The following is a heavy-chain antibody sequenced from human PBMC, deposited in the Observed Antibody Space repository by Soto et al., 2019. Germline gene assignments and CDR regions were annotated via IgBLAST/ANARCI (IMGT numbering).Heavy chain of an antibody. Sequence: QVQLVESGGGLVQPGGCLRLSCAASGFTFSDYYMSWIRQAPGKGLEWVSYISSSGSTIYYTDSVKGRFTISRDNAKNSLYLQMNSLRAEDTAVYYCARAPATVTTHWFDPWGQGTLVTVSS. CDR2: ISSSGSTI. D-gene: IGHD4-17*01. CDR3: ARAPATVTTHWFDP. CDR1: GFTFSDYY. V-gene: IGHV3-11*01. J-gene: IGHJ5*02.